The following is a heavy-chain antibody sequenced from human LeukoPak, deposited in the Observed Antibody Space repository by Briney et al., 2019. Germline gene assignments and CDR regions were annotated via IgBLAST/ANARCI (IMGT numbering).Heavy chain of an antibody. D-gene: IGHD3-16*01. CDR3: ARQAGRGGAVTFDY. CDR1: GGSVSSSSYY. Sequence: SETLSLTCTVSGGSVSSSSYYWGWTRHPPGKGLEWIGNIYYSGSTYYNPSLKSRVIISVDTSKNQFALKLSSVTAADTAVYYCARQAGRGGAVTFDYWGQGTLVTVSS. CDR2: IYYSGST. V-gene: IGHV4-39*01. J-gene: IGHJ4*02.